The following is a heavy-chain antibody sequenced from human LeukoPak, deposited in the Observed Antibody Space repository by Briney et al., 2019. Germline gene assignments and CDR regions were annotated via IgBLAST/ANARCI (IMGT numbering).Heavy chain of an antibody. J-gene: IGHJ2*01. CDR2: ISSSGSTI. D-gene: IGHD7-27*01. V-gene: IGHV3-48*03. CDR3: ARSALGWYFDL. CDR1: GFTFSSYE. Sequence: PGGSLRLSCAASGFTFSSYEMNWVRQAPGKGPEWVSYISSSGSTIYYADSVKGRFTISRDNAKNSLYLQMNSLRAEDTAVYYCARSALGWYFDLWGRGTLVTVSS.